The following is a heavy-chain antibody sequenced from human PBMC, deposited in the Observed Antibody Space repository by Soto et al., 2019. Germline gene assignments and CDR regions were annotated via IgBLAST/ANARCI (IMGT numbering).Heavy chain of an antibody. J-gene: IGHJ6*02. D-gene: IGHD6-13*01. Sequence: ASVKVSCKASGYTFTSYGISWVRQAPGQGLEWMGWISAYNGNTNYAQKLQGRVTMTTDTSTSTAYMELRSLRSDDTAVYYCARDSTAAGMALYYGMAVWAKGPRSPSP. CDR3: ARDSTAAGMALYYGMAV. V-gene: IGHV1-18*01. CDR2: ISAYNGNT. CDR1: GYTFTSYG.